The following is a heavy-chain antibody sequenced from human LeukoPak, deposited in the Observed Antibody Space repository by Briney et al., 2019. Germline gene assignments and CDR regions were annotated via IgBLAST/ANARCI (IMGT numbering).Heavy chain of an antibody. CDR3: AVGYSSSWSDY. J-gene: IGHJ4*02. D-gene: IGHD6-13*01. Sequence: SETLSLTCTVSGGSISSSGYYWGWIRQPPGKGLEWIGSIYYSGSTYYNPSLKSRVTISVDTSKNQFSLKLSSVTAADTAVYYCAVGYSSSWSDYWGQGTLVTVSS. CDR1: GGSISSSGYY. V-gene: IGHV4-39*01. CDR2: IYYSGST.